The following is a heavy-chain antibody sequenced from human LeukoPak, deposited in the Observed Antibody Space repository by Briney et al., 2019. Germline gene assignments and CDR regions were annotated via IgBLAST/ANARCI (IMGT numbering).Heavy chain of an antibody. CDR1: GFTFSSYG. J-gene: IGHJ4*02. CDR2: IRYDGSNK. Sequence: GGSLRLSCAASGFTFSSYGMHWVRQAPGKGLEWVAFIRYDGSNKYYADSVKGRFTISRDNSKNTLYLQINSLRAEDTAVYYCAKGTTVTDFDYWGQGTLVTVSS. D-gene: IGHD4-17*01. CDR3: AKGTTVTDFDY. V-gene: IGHV3-30*02.